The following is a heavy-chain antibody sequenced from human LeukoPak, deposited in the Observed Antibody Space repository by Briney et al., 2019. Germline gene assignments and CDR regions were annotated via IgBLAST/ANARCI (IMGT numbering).Heavy chain of an antibody. V-gene: IGHV1-2*02. CDR1: GYTLTGYY. CDR2: INPNSGGT. J-gene: IGHJ4*02. CDR3: ARDIAVADY. D-gene: IGHD6-19*01. Sequence: ASVKVSCKASGYTLTGYYTHWVRQAPGQGLEWMGWINPNSGGTNYAQKFQGRVTMTRDTSISTAYMELSRLRSDGTAVYYCARDIAVADYWGQGTLVTVSS.